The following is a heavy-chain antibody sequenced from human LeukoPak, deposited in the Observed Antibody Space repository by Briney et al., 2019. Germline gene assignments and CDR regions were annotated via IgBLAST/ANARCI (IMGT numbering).Heavy chain of an antibody. V-gene: IGHV1-46*01. CDR1: GYTFTSYY. Sequence: ASVKVSCKASGYTFTSYYMHWVRQAPGQGLEWMGIINPSGGSTSYAQKFQGRVTMTRDTSSSTVYMELSSLRSEDTAVYYCARGGGSGSSLYYFDYWGQGTLVTVSS. D-gene: IGHD1-26*01. CDR3: ARGGGSGSSLYYFDY. J-gene: IGHJ4*02. CDR2: INPSGGST.